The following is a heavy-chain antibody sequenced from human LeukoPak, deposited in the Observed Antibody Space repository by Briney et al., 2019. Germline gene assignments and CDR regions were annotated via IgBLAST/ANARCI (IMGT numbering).Heavy chain of an antibody. D-gene: IGHD6-13*01. V-gene: IGHV1-18*01. Sequence: ASVKVSCKASGYTFTSYGISWVRQAPGQGLEWMGWISAYNGNTNYAQKLQGRVTMTTDTSTSTAYIELRSLRSDDTAVYYCARGVGGIVAAAFDYWGQGTLVTVSS. CDR3: ARGVGGIVAAAFDY. J-gene: IGHJ4*02. CDR2: ISAYNGNT. CDR1: GYTFTSYG.